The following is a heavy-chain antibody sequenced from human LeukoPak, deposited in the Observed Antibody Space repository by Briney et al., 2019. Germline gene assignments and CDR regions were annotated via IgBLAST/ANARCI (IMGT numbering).Heavy chain of an antibody. CDR2: ISTYNGNT. J-gene: IGHJ4*02. Sequence: ASVKVSCKASGYTFTSYGISWVRQAPGQGLEWVGWISTYNGNTNYAQKLQGRVTMTRDTSTSTAYMELRSLRSDDTAVYYCARGGDSSGLNRFAYWGQGTLVTVSS. CDR1: GYTFTSYG. CDR3: ARGGDSSGLNRFAY. V-gene: IGHV1-18*01. D-gene: IGHD3-22*01.